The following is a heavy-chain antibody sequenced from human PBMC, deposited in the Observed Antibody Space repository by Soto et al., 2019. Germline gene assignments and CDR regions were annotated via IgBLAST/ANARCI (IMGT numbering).Heavy chain of an antibody. D-gene: IGHD3-3*01. V-gene: IGHV4-34*01. Sequence: SETLSLTCAVYGGSFSGYYWSWIRQPPGKGLEWIGEINHSGSTNYNPSLKSRVTISVDTSKNQFSLKLSSVTAADTAVYYCARSNYDFWSGYRTPAYYMDVWGKGTTVTVSS. CDR2: INHSGST. CDR3: ARSNYDFWSGYRTPAYYMDV. CDR1: GGSFSGYY. J-gene: IGHJ6*03.